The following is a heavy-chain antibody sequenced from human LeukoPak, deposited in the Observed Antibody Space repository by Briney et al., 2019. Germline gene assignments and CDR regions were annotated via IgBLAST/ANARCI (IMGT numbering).Heavy chain of an antibody. CDR1: GGVFTTYA. Sequence: ASVKVSCKASGGVFTTYAISWVRQAPGQGLEWMGRIIPILGIANYAQKFQGRVTITADKSTSTAYMELSSLRSEDTAVYYCATEGLYCSSTSCYDYWGQGTLVTVSS. J-gene: IGHJ4*02. CDR2: IIPILGIA. V-gene: IGHV1-69*04. CDR3: ATEGLYCSSTSCYDY. D-gene: IGHD2-2*01.